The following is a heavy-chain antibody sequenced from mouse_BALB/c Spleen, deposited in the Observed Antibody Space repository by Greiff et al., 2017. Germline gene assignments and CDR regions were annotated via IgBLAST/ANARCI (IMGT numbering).Heavy chain of an antibody. CDR3: ARPRPHGAMDY. CDR1: GFAFSSYD. Sequence: EVNLVESGGGLVKPGGSLKLSCAASGFAFSSYDMSWVRQTPEKRLEWVAYISSGGGSTYYPDTVKGRFTISRDNAKNTLYLQMSSLKSEDTAMYYCARPRPHGAMDYWGQGTSVTVSS. CDR2: ISSGGGST. J-gene: IGHJ4*01. V-gene: IGHV5-12-1*01.